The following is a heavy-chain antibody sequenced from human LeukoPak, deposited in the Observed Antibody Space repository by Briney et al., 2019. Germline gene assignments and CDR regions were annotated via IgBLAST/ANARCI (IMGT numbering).Heavy chain of an antibody. Sequence: GGSLRLSCASSGLTFSRYVMGWVRQAPGKGLEWVSAISGSGGSTYYADSVKGRFTISRDNSKNTLYLQMNSLRAEDTAVYYCAKDAEHYYDSSGYYWFDYWGQGTLVTVSS. CDR2: ISGSGGST. CDR3: AKDAEHYYDSSGYYWFDY. D-gene: IGHD3-22*01. J-gene: IGHJ4*02. CDR1: GLTFSRYV. V-gene: IGHV3-23*01.